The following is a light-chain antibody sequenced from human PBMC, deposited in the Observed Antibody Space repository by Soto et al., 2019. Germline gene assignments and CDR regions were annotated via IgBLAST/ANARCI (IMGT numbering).Light chain of an antibody. CDR2: GAS. J-gene: IGKJ4*01. CDR1: ESISSSY. CDR3: QQYGSALPVP. Sequence: ETVLTQSPGTLSLSPGERATLSCRASESISSSYLAWYQQKPGQAPRLLIYGASSGATGIPDRFSGSGSGTDFTLTISRLEPEEVAVYYCQQYGSALPVPFGGGPKVDIK. V-gene: IGKV3-20*01.